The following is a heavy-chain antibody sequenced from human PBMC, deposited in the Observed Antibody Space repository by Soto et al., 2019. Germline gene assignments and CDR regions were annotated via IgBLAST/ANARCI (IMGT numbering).Heavy chain of an antibody. D-gene: IGHD2-8*01. J-gene: IGHJ3*02. CDR3: AIDRPTTVLIVDHAYDI. CDR2: ISAYNGNT. Sequence: ASVKVSCKASGYTFTSYGISWVRQAPGQGLEWMGWISAYNGNTNYAQKLQGRVTMTTDTSTSTAYMELRSLRSEDTAVYYCAIDRPTTVLIVDHAYDIWGQGTMVTVSS. CDR1: GYTFTSYG. V-gene: IGHV1-18*01.